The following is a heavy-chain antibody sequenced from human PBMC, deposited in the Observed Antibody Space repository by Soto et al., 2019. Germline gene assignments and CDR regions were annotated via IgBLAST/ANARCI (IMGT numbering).Heavy chain of an antibody. CDR3: ATARSGWYFHYYMDV. V-gene: IGHV1-18*01. CDR2: ISAYNGNT. D-gene: IGHD6-19*01. Sequence: ASVKVSCKASGYTFTSYGISWVRQAPGQGLEWMGWISAYNGNTNYAQKLQGRVTMTTDTSTSTAYMELGSLRSDDTAVYYCATARSGWYFHYYMDVWGKGTTVTVSS. CDR1: GYTFTSYG. J-gene: IGHJ6*03.